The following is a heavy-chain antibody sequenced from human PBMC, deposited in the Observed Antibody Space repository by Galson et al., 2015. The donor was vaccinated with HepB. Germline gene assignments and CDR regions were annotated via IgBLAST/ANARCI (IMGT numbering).Heavy chain of an antibody. D-gene: IGHD6-13*01. V-gene: IGHV3-9*01. Sequence: SLRLSCAASGFTFDDYAMHWVRQAPGKGLEWVSGISWNSGSIGYADSVKGRFTISRDNAKNSLYLQMNSLRAEDTALYYCAKDSSSWSIGMDVWGQGTTVTVSS. J-gene: IGHJ6*02. CDR2: ISWNSGSI. CDR1: GFTFDDYA. CDR3: AKDSSSWSIGMDV.